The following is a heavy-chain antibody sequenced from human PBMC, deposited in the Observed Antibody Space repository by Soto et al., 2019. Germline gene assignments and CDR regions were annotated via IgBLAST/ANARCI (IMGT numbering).Heavy chain of an antibody. J-gene: IGHJ4*02. CDR3: ATLGAGAFDN. D-gene: IGHD3-16*01. CDR2: INPNSGGT. V-gene: IGHV1-2*02. Sequence: QVQLVQSGAEVKRPAASVKVSCKASGYTFINYYIHWVRQAPGQGLEGMGWINPNSGGTNYAQKFQGRVTMTRDTSISTAYMELRRLTTDDTAVYYCATLGAGAFDNWGQGSLVTVSS. CDR1: GYTFINYY.